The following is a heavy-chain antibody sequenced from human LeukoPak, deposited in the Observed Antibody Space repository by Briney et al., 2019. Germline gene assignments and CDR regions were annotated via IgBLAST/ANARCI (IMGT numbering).Heavy chain of an antibody. Sequence: SETLSLTCTVSGGSISSSSYYWGWIRQPPGKGLEWIGSIYYSGSTYYNPSLKSRVTISVDTSKNQFSLKLSSVTAADTAVYYCASPGIGNGDYFDYWGQGTLVTVSS. CDR3: ASPGIGNGDYFDY. D-gene: IGHD2-8*01. CDR2: IYYSGST. J-gene: IGHJ4*02. CDR1: GGSISSSSYY. V-gene: IGHV4-39*07.